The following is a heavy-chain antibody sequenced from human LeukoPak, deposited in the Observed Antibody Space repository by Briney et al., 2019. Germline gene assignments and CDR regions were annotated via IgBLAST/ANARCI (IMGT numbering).Heavy chain of an antibody. J-gene: IGHJ4*02. V-gene: IGHV3-9*01. CDR2: ISWNSGSI. Sequence: PSGGSLRLSCAASGFTFDDYAMHWVRQAPWKGLEWVSGISWNSGSIGYADSVKGRFTISRDNAKNSLYLQMNSLRAEDTAVYYCAKDSQGIAVAGPFDYWGQGTLVTVSS. CDR3: AKDSQGIAVAGPFDY. D-gene: IGHD6-19*01. CDR1: GFTFDDYA.